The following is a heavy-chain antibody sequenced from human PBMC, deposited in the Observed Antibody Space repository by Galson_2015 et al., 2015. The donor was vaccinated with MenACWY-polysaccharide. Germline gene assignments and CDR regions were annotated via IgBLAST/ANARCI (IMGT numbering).Heavy chain of an antibody. CDR2: IRSKAYGGTP. CDR3: TRCSAYFHDSSGSFDAFDI. Sequence: SLRLSCAASGFNFGDYGMIWIRQAPGKGLEWISLIRSKAYGGTPESAASVKGRFTMSRDDSKRIAYLQMNSLNTEDTAVYYCTRCSAYFHDSSGSFDAFDIWGQGTMVTVSS. V-gene: IGHV3-49*03. CDR1: GFNFGDYG. D-gene: IGHD3-22*01. J-gene: IGHJ3*02.